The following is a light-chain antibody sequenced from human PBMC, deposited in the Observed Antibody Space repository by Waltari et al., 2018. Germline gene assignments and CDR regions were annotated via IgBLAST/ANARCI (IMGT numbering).Light chain of an antibody. CDR1: QSVGKD. CDR2: VTS. V-gene: IGKV3-15*01. J-gene: IGKJ2*01. Sequence: MTQSPGTLYMSPGERATPACRATQSVGKDVAWYQQRPGQTPRLLIYVTSSTGTGVPARFSGSGSGTEFTLTISSLQSEDFAIYYCQQYHEWPYTFGQGTRVEIK. CDR3: QQYHEWPYT.